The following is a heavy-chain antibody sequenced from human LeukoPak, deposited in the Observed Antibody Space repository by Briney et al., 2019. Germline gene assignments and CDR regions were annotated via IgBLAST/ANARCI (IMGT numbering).Heavy chain of an antibody. D-gene: IGHD2-2*02. Sequence: ASVKVSCKASGYTFTSYYMHWVRQAPGQGLEWMGIINPSGGSTSYAQKFQGRVTMTRDTSTSTVYMELSSLRSEDTDVYYCARRWVCSSTSCYRIPYFDYWGQGTLVTVSS. CDR2: INPSGGST. CDR3: ARRWVCSSTSCYRIPYFDY. CDR1: GYTFTSYY. V-gene: IGHV1-46*01. J-gene: IGHJ4*02.